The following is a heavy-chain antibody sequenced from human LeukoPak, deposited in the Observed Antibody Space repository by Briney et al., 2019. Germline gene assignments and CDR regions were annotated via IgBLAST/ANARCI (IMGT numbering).Heavy chain of an antibody. CDR2: IKQDGSEK. D-gene: IGHD3-16*01. CDR1: GFTFSSYW. CDR3: ARVLSLGGDKDY. J-gene: IGHJ4*02. V-gene: IGHV3-7*01. Sequence: GGSLRLSCVASGFTFSSYWMSWVRQAPGKGLEWVANIKQDGSEKYYVDSVKGRFTISRDNAKNSLYLQMNSLRAEDTAVYYCARVLSLGGDKDYWGQGTLVTVSS.